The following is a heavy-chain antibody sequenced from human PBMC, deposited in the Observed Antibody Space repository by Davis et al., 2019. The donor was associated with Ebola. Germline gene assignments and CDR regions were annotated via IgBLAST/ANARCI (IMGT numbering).Heavy chain of an antibody. CDR1: GFMFGDHY. J-gene: IGHJ4*02. V-gene: IGHV3-11*01. CDR3: ARQRGVYDYSWGTYRRLYYFDY. Sequence: GGSLRLSCVTSGFMFGDHYMSWVRQAPGRGLEWIAYITSTGQTQYYADSVKGRFIISRDDAKNSVSLQMDGLRAEDAAVYYCARQRGVYDYSWGTYRRLYYFDYWGQGALVTVSS. D-gene: IGHD3-16*02. CDR2: ITSTGQTQ.